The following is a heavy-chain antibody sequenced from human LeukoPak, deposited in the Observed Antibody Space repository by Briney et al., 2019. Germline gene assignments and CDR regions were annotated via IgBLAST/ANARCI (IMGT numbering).Heavy chain of an antibody. CDR3: ARSLSGIPRRFDP. CDR1: GYTFTGYY. D-gene: IGHD6-25*01. V-gene: IGHV1-2*02. Sequence: ASVKVSCKASGYTFTGYYMHWVRQAPGQGLEWMGWINPNSGGTNYAQKFQGRVTMTRDTSISTAYMELSRLRSDDTAVYYCARSLSGIPRRFDPWGQGTLVTVSS. CDR2: INPNSGGT. J-gene: IGHJ5*02.